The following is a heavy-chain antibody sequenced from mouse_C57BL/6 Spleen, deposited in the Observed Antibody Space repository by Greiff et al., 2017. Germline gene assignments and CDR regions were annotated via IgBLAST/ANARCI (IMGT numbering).Heavy chain of an antibody. D-gene: IGHD1-1*01. CDR2: ISSGGDYI. CDR3: TRDGDYYDSSPYYAMDY. V-gene: IGHV5-9-1*02. Sequence: EVKLVESGEGLVKPGGSLKLSCAASGFTFSSYAMSWVRQTPEKRLEWVAYISSGGDYIYYADTVKGRFTISRDNARNTLYLQMSSLKSEDTAMYYCTRDGDYYDSSPYYAMDYWGQGTSVTVSS. J-gene: IGHJ4*01. CDR1: GFTFSSYA.